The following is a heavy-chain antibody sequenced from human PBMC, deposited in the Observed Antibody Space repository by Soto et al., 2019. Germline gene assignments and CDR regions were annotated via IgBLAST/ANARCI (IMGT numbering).Heavy chain of an antibody. Sequence: PGGSLRLSCAASGFTFTHYRIHWVRQAPGKGLVWVSRVNSDGSSTNYADAVKGRFTISRDNSKNMAYLQMNNLTVEDTGVYYCANAGDWNYVYDFWGQGTLVTVSS. CDR2: VNSDGSST. CDR1: GFTFTHYR. CDR3: ANAGDWNYVYDF. D-gene: IGHD1-7*01. J-gene: IGHJ4*02. V-gene: IGHV3-74*01.